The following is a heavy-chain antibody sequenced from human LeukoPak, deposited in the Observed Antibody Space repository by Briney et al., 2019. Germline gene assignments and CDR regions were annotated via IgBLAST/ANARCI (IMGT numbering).Heavy chain of an antibody. CDR2: MYTSGST. V-gene: IGHV4-61*02. D-gene: IGHD2-2*01. CDR3: ARDRENIVLVPGARKTWYFDY. Sequence: SQTLSLTCTVSGGLISSGSYYWSWIRQPAGKGLEWIGRMYTSGSTNYNPSLKSRVTISVDTSKNQFSLKLSSVTAANTAVYYCARDRENIVLVPGARKTWYFDYWGQGTLVTVSS. J-gene: IGHJ4*02. CDR1: GGLISSGSYY.